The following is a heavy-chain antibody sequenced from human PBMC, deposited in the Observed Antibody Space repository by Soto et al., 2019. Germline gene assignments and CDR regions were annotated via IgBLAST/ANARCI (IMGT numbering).Heavy chain of an antibody. D-gene: IGHD2-21*02. CDR3: ARENCGGDCYLILDYYYYGLDV. V-gene: IGHV4-30-4*01. Sequence: PSETLSLTGTVSGGSISSGDYYWSWIRQPPGKGLEWIGYIYYSGSTYYNPSLKSRVTISLDTSKNQFSLKLSSVTAADTAAYYCARENCGGDCYLILDYYYYGLDVWGQGTTVTVSS. CDR1: GGSISSGDYY. CDR2: IYYSGST. J-gene: IGHJ6*02.